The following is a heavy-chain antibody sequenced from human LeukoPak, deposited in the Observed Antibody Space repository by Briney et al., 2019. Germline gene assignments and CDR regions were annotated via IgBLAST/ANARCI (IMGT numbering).Heavy chain of an antibody. Sequence: GGSLRLACAASEFLFDSYAVHWVRQAPGKGLEWVAIIWYDGNNKYYTDSVRGRFTISRDNSKNTLYLEMNSLRREDTAVYYCARGMGSGYEYYYYSYGMDVWGQGTTVTVSS. V-gene: IGHV3-33*01. CDR3: ARGMGSGYEYYYYSYGMDV. J-gene: IGHJ6*02. CDR2: IWYDGNNK. CDR1: EFLFDSYA. D-gene: IGHD5-12*01.